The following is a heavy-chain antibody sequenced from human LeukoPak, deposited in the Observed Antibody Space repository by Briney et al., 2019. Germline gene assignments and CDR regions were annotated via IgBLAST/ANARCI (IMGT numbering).Heavy chain of an antibody. J-gene: IGHJ4*02. CDR3: AKDIGEY. Sequence: GGSLRLSCAASGFTFDDYAMHWVRQAPGKGLEWVSGISWNSGSIGYADSVKGRFTISRDNAKNSLYLQMNSLRAEDTALYYCAKDIGEYWGRGTLVTVSS. CDR1: GFTFDDYA. CDR2: ISWNSGSI. V-gene: IGHV3-9*01.